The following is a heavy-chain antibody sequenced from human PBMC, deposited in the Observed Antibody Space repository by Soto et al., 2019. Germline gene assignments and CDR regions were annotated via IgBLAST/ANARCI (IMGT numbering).Heavy chain of an antibody. CDR3: ARYALQNEFDL. J-gene: IGHJ4*02. D-gene: IGHD2-8*01. CDR2: GYQSGNT. CDR1: GVSISSSSHY. Sequence: QLQLEESGPGLVKPSETLSLTCSVSGVSISSSSHYWAWIRQAPGQGLEWIGSGYQSGNTYYNPSLRNRVAVSVDTSTNQISLRVKSMTAADTGVYFCARYALQNEFDLWGQGTPVTVSS. V-gene: IGHV4-39*01.